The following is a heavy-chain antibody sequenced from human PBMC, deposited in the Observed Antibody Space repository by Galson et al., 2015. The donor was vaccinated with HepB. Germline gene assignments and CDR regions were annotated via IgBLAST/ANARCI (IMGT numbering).Heavy chain of an antibody. V-gene: IGHV3-23*01. J-gene: IGHJ6*02. D-gene: IGHD3-10*01. CDR3: AKDPGPLLSFGEIFGAVQYYYNGMDV. CDR1: GFTFSSYA. CDR2: ISGSGGRT. Sequence: SLRLSCAVSGFTFSSYAMSWVRQAPGKGLEWVSGISGSGGRTSNVDSVKGRFTISRDNSKNTLYPQMNSLRAEDTAVYYCAKDPGPLLSFGEIFGAVQYYYNGMDVWGQGTTVTVSS.